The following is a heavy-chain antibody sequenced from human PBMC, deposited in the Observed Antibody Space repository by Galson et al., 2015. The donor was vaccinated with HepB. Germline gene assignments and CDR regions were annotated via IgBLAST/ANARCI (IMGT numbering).Heavy chain of an antibody. D-gene: IGHD2-15*01. CDR1: GYTFTSYG. Sequence: SVKVSCKASGYTFTSYGISWVRQAPGQGLEWMGWISAYNGNTNYAQKLQGRVTMTTDTSTSTAYMELRSLGSDDTAVYYCARRACSGGSCYPGRWGQGTLVTVSS. CDR3: ARRACSGGSCYPGR. J-gene: IGHJ4*02. CDR2: ISAYNGNT. V-gene: IGHV1-18*04.